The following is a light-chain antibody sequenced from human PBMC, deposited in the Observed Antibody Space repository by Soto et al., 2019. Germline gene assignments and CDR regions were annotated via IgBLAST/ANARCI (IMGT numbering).Light chain of an antibody. J-gene: IGKJ1*01. CDR3: QQYNNWRT. Sequence: IVLTQSPGTLSVSPGERATLSCRASQSVSSNLAWYQQKPGQAPRLLIYGASTRATGIPARFSGSGSGTEFTLTISSLQSEDFAVYYCQQYNNWRTFGQGTKVDIK. CDR1: QSVSSN. CDR2: GAS. V-gene: IGKV3-15*01.